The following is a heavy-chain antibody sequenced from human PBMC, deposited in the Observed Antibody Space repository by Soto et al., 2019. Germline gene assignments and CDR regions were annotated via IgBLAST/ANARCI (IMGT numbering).Heavy chain of an antibody. Sequence: SETLFLTCTVSGGSISSGGYYWSWIRQHPGKGLEWIGYIYYSGSTYYNPSLKSRVTISVDTSKNQFSLKLSSVTAADTAVYYCARESFRYCSSTSCSNWFDPWGQGTLVTVSS. D-gene: IGHD2-2*01. J-gene: IGHJ5*02. CDR2: IYYSGST. V-gene: IGHV4-31*03. CDR1: GGSISSGGYY. CDR3: ARESFRYCSSTSCSNWFDP.